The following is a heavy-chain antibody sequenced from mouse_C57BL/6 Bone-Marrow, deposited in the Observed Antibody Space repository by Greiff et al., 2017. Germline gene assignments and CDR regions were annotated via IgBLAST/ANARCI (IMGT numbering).Heavy chain of an antibody. CDR3: AREDYNASPWCCDY. J-gene: IGHJ2*01. CDR1: GYTFTSYW. D-gene: IGHD1-1*01. V-gene: IGHV1-69*01. CDR2: IDPSDSYT. Sequence: QVQLQQSGAELARPGASVKLSCKASGYTFTSYWMHWVKQRPGQGLEWIGEIDPSDSYTNYNQKFKGKSTLTVDKSSSTAYMQLSSLPSEDSAVDYCAREDYNASPWCCDYWGQGTTLTGSA.